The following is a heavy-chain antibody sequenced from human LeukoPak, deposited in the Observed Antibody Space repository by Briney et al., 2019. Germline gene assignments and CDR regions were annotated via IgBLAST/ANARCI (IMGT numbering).Heavy chain of an antibody. CDR2: IYYSGST. Sequence: SETLPLTCTVSGGSISSYYWSWIRQPPGKGLEWIGYIYYSGSTNYNPSLKSRVTISVDTSKNQFSLKLSSVTAADTAVYYCARDLGFAAMVLGWFDPWGQGTLVTVSS. D-gene: IGHD5-18*01. CDR3: ARDLGFAAMVLGWFDP. J-gene: IGHJ5*02. V-gene: IGHV4-59*01. CDR1: GGSISSYY.